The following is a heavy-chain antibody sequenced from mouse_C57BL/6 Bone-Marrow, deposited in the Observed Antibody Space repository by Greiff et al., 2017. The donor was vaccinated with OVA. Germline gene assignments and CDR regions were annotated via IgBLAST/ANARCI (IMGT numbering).Heavy chain of an antibody. D-gene: IGHD1-1*01. CDR2: INPNNGGT. Sequence: VQLQQSGPELVKPGASVKISCKASGYTFTDYYMNWVKQSHGKSLEWIGDINPNNGGTSYNQKFKCKATLTVDKSSSTAYMELRSLTSEDSAVYYCARDYYGSSWYFDVWGTGTTVTVSS. J-gene: IGHJ1*03. CDR3: ARDYYGSSWYFDV. V-gene: IGHV1-26*01. CDR1: GYTFTDYY.